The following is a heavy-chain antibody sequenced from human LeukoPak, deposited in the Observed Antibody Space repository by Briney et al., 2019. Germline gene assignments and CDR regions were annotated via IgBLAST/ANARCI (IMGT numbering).Heavy chain of an antibody. Sequence: PGGSLRLSCGASGFIFTNYPFHWVRQAAPKALEGVAHISCDGSYEYYAESVKGRFTISRDNSKNTLYLQMNSLRAEDTAVYYCEKDRVVVPAAMSWFDPWGQGTLLTVSS. CDR3: EKDRVVVPAAMSWFDP. V-gene: IGHV3-30*04. J-gene: IGHJ5*02. D-gene: IGHD2-2*01. CDR2: ISCDGSYE. CDR1: GFIFTNYP.